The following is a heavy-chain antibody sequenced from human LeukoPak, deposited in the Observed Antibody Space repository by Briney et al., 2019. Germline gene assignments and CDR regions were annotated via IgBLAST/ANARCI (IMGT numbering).Heavy chain of an antibody. J-gene: IGHJ6*02. CDR3: ARDFGPYGMDV. Sequence: GGSLRLSCAASGFTFSTSYMSWVRQAPGKGLEWVSSISSYGDYIFYADSVKGRFTMSRDNADNSLYLQMNSLRAEDTAVYYCARDFGPYGMDVWGQGTTVTVSS. CDR2: ISSYGDYI. V-gene: IGHV3-21*01. D-gene: IGHD3-16*01. CDR1: GFTFSTSY.